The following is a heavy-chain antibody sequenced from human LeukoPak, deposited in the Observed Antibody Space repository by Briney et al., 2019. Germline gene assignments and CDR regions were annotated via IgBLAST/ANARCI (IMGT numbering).Heavy chain of an antibody. Sequence: GGSLRLSCAASGFTFSSYAMSWVRQAPGKGLVWVSHINSDGSSTSYADSVKGRFTISRDNAKNTLYLQMNSLRVEDTAVYYCARDRSYGMDVWGQGTTVTVSS. CDR1: GFTFSSYA. V-gene: IGHV3-74*01. J-gene: IGHJ6*02. CDR2: INSDGSST. CDR3: ARDRSYGMDV.